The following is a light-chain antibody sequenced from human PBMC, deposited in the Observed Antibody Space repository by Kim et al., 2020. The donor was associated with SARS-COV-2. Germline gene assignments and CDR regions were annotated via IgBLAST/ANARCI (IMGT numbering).Light chain of an antibody. J-gene: IGKJ4*01. CDR1: QTVLSY. V-gene: IGKV3-11*01. CDR3: QQRSNWLT. Sequence: PGERATLSCRASQTVLSYVSWYQQKPGQPPRLLIYDTSERATGIPTRFSGSGSGTDFTLTISSLEPEDFAVYYCQQRSNWLTFGGGTKVDIK. CDR2: DTS.